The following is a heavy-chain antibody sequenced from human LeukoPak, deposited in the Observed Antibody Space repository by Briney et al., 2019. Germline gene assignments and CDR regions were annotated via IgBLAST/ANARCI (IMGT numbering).Heavy chain of an antibody. Sequence: ASVKVSCRASGYTFTSYGISWVRQAPGQGLEWMGWISAYNGNTNYAQKLQGRVTMTTDTSTSTAYMELRSLRSDDTAVYYCARNSGSYYGGYFDYWGQGTLVTVSS. CDR2: ISAYNGNT. CDR3: ARNSGSYYGGYFDY. V-gene: IGHV1-18*01. J-gene: IGHJ4*02. D-gene: IGHD1-26*01. CDR1: GYTFTSYG.